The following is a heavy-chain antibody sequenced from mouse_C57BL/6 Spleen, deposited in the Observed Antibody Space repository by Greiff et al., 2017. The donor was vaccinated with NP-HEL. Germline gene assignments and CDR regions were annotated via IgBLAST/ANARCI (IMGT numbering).Heavy chain of an antibody. CDR1: GFTFSDYG. Sequence: EVMLVESGGGLVKPGGSLKLSCAASGFTFSDYGMHWVRQAPEKGLEWVAYISSGSSTIYYADTVKGRFTISRDNAKNTLFLQMTSLRSEDTAMYYGARYGSSSPYYYAMDYWGQGTSVTVSS. J-gene: IGHJ4*01. CDR2: ISSGSSTI. D-gene: IGHD1-1*01. CDR3: ARYGSSSPYYYAMDY. V-gene: IGHV5-17*01.